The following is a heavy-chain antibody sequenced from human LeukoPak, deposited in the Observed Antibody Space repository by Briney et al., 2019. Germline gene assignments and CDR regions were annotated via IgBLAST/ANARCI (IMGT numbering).Heavy chain of an antibody. CDR1: GYTFTSYG. CDR2: ISAYNGNT. V-gene: IGHV1-18*01. D-gene: IGHD3-22*01. J-gene: IGHJ4*02. CDR3: ARVRHYYDSSGPSDY. Sequence: GASVKVSCKASGYTFTSYGISWVRQAPGQGLEWMGWISAYNGNTNYAQKLQGRVTMTTDTSTSTAYMELRSLRSDDTAVYYCARVRHYYDSSGPSDYWGQGTLVTV.